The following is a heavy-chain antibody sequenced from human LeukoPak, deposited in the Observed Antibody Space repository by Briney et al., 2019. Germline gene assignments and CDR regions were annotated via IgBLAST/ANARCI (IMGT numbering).Heavy chain of an antibody. J-gene: IGHJ5*02. CDR2: IYYSGNT. Sequence: SETLSLTCTVSGGSISSSSYYWGWIRQPPGKGLEWIGSIYYSGNTYYNPSLKSRVTISVDTSKNQFSLKLSSVTAADTAVYYCARLSYYGSGSYLVDPWGQGTLVTVSS. V-gene: IGHV4-39*01. CDR3: ARLSYYGSGSYLVDP. CDR1: GGSISSSSYY. D-gene: IGHD3-10*01.